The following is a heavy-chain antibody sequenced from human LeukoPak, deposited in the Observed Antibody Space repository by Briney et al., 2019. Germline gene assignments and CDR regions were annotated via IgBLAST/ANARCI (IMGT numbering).Heavy chain of an antibody. D-gene: IGHD4-17*01. CDR2: IYSGGST. CDR3: ARDPLTTLYAFDI. V-gene: IGHV3-66*01. Sequence: GGSLRLSCAASGFTVSSNYMSWVRQAPGKGLEWVSVIYSGGSTYYADSVKGRFTISRDNSKNTLYLQMNSLRAEDTAVYYCARDPLTTLYAFDIWGQGTMVTVSS. CDR1: GFTVSSNY. J-gene: IGHJ3*02.